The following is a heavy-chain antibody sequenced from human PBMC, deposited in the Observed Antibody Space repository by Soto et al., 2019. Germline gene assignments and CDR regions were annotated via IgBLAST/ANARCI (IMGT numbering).Heavy chain of an antibody. J-gene: IGHJ4*02. CDR3: AKDAVYNDGLWRSGH. CDR2: ISTSSSHT. CDR1: VITFSDYY. Sequence: GGSLRLSCLASVITFSDYYMSWVRQAPGKGLEWVSYISTSSSHTNYADSVKGRFTISRDDAKNTVYLQMTDLRADDTAIYYCAKDAVYNDGLWRSGHWGRGNHVTVS. V-gene: IGHV3-11*03. D-gene: IGHD2-21*01.